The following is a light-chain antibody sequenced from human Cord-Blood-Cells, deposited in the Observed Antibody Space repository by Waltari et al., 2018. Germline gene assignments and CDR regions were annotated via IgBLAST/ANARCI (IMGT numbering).Light chain of an antibody. CDR3: QQSYSTPQT. V-gene: IGKV1-39*01. CDR2: AAS. Sequence: IQMTQSPSSLSASVGDRVTITCRARQSISSYLNWYQQKPGKAPKLLIYAASSLQSGVPSRFSGSGSGTDFTLTISSLQPEDFATYYCQQSYSTPQTFGQGTKVEIK. J-gene: IGKJ1*01. CDR1: QSISSY.